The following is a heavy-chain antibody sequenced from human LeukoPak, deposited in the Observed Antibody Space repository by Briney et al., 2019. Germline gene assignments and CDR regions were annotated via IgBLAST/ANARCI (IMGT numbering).Heavy chain of an antibody. D-gene: IGHD4-17*01. CDR2: INHSGST. J-gene: IGHJ4*02. V-gene: IGHV4-34*01. Sequence: PSETLSLTCAVYGGSFSGYYWSWIRQPPGKGLEWIGEINHSGSTNYNPSPKSRVTISVDTSKNQFSLKLSSVTAADTAVYYCARALLTTVTTSWGQGTLVTVSS. CDR1: GGSFSGYY. CDR3: ARALLTTVTTS.